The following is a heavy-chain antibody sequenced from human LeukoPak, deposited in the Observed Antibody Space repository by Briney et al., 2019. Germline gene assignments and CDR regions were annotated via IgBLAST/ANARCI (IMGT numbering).Heavy chain of an antibody. D-gene: IGHD5/OR15-5a*01. CDR1: GFTFCNFA. Sequence: GGSLRLSCAASGFTFCNFAMSWVRQAPGKGLEWVSAIGGSGGSTYYADSVKGRFTISRDNSKNTLYLQMNSLSGEDTAVYYCAKGVSVWPYYFDYWGQGTLVSVSS. CDR2: IGGSGGST. CDR3: AKGVSVWPYYFDY. V-gene: IGHV3-23*01. J-gene: IGHJ4*02.